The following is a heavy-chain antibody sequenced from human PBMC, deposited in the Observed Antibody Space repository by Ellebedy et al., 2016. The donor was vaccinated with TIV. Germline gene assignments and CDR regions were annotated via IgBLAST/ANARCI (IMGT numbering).Heavy chain of an antibody. V-gene: IGHV4-34*01. D-gene: IGHD3-22*01. Sequence: MPSETLSLTCAVYGGSFSGYYWSWIRQPPGKGLEWIGEINHSGSTNYNPSLKSRVTISVDKSKNQFSLKLSSVTAADTAVYYCARVGYYSAFDIWGQGTMVTVSS. CDR1: GGSFSGYY. CDR3: ARVGYYSAFDI. CDR2: INHSGST. J-gene: IGHJ3*02.